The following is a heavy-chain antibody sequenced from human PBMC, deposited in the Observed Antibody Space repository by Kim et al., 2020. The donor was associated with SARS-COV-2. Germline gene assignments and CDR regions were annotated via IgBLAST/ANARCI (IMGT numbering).Heavy chain of an antibody. Sequence: YTDYAVSVESRITINPDPSKNQFALQLNSVTPEDTAVYYCARGSAGLFDYWGQGTLVTVSS. CDR2: YT. V-gene: IGHV6-1*01. CDR3: ARGSAGLFDY. D-gene: IGHD6-13*01. J-gene: IGHJ4*02.